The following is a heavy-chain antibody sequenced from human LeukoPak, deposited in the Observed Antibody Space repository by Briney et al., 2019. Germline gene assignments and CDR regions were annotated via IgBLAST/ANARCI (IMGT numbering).Heavy chain of an antibody. CDR3: AKDLVPGIAAAGPNYFDY. Sequence: GGSLRLSCAASGFTFSSYGMHWVRQAPGKGLEWVAFIRYDGSNKYYADSVKGRFTISRDNSKNTLYLQMNSLRAEDTAVYYCAKDLVPGIAAAGPNYFDYWGQGTLVTVSS. V-gene: IGHV3-30*02. D-gene: IGHD6-13*01. J-gene: IGHJ4*02. CDR1: GFTFSSYG. CDR2: IRYDGSNK.